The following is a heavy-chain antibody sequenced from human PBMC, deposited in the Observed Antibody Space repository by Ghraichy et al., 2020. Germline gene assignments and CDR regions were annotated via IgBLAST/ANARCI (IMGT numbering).Heavy chain of an antibody. D-gene: IGHD5-12*01. CDR3: ARQGDSGYAYY. CDR1: GGSISSSSYY. CDR2: IYYSGST. J-gene: IGHJ4*02. V-gene: IGHV4-39*01. Sequence: SETLSLTCTVSGGSISSSSYYWGWIRQPPGKGLEWIGSIYYSGSTYYNPSLKSRVTISVDTSKNQFSLKLSSVTAADTAVYYCARQGDSGYAYYWGQGTLVTVSS.